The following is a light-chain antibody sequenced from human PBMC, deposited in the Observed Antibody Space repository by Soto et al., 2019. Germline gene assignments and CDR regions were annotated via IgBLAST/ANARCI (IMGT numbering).Light chain of an antibody. CDR3: QKRSNWQFT. V-gene: IGKV3D-11*01. CDR2: DAS. J-gene: IGKJ5*01. CDR1: QGGTSY. Sequence: FVLTQAPATLSLSPGERAILSCRASQGGTSYLAWYQQKPGQAPRLLIYDASNRAPGIPARFSGSGPGTDCTLTTSLLGPEDFAVFYCQKRSNWQFTFGQGTRLEIK.